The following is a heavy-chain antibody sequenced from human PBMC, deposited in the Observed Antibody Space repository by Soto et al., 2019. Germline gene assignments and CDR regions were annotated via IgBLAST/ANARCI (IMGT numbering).Heavy chain of an antibody. Sequence: SETLSLTCTVSGGSINSNRYYWAWIRQPPGKGLEWIGSIFYTGSTYYNPSLKGRLTISVDTSKNQFSLKLSSVTAADTAMYYCARDDSKAAGVYWYFDLWGRGILVTVSS. CDR3: ARDDSKAAGVYWYFDL. CDR2: IFYTGST. D-gene: IGHD6-13*01. J-gene: IGHJ2*01. V-gene: IGHV4-39*02. CDR1: GGSINSNRYY.